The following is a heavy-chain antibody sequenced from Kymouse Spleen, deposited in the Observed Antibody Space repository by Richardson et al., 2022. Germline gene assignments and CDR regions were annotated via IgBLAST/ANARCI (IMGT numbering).Heavy chain of an antibody. CDR1: GFTFSSYG. CDR3: AKGRVDIVATIDY. D-gene: IGHD5-12*01. Sequence: QVQLVESGGGVVQPGRSLRLSCAASGFTFSSYGMHWVRQAPGKGLEWVAVISYDGSNKYYADSVKGRFTISRDNSKNTLYLQMNSLRAEDTAVYYCAKGRVDIVATIDYWGQGTLVTVSS. CDR2: ISYDGSNK. V-gene: IGHV3-30*18. J-gene: IGHJ4*02.